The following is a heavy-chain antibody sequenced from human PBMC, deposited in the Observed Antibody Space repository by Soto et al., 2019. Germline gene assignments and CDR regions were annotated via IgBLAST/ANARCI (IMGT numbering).Heavy chain of an antibody. CDR2: ISYDGSTK. CDR3: AKGRFGGGWLGRGAPTEKNYFDY. D-gene: IGHD6-19*01. CDR1: GFTFSTYG. J-gene: IGHJ4*02. Sequence: GGSLRLSCAASGFTFSTYGMHWVRQAPGKGLEWVAVISYDGSTKSYADSVKGRFTISRDNSKNTLYLQMNSLRADDTAVYYCAKGRFGGGWLGRGAPTEKNYFDYWGQGTLVTVSS. V-gene: IGHV3-30*18.